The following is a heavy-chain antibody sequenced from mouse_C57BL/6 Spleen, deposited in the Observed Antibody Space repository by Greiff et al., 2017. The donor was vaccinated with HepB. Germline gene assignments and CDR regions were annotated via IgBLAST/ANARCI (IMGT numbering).Heavy chain of an antibody. Sequence: EVQLQESGGGLVKPGGSLKLSCAASGFTFSSYAMSWVRQTPEKRLEWVATISDGGSYTYYPDNVKGRFTISRDNAKNNLYLQMSHLKSEDTAMYYCARSTMIHWYFDVWGTGTTVTVSS. CDR1: GFTFSSYA. D-gene: IGHD2-4*01. CDR3: ARSTMIHWYFDV. CDR2: ISDGGSYT. J-gene: IGHJ1*03. V-gene: IGHV5-4*01.